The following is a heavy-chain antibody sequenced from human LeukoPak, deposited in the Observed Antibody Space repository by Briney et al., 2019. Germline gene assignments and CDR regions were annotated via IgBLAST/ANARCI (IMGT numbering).Heavy chain of an antibody. Sequence: ASVKVSCKASGYTFTSYGISWVRQAPGQGLEWMGWISAYNGNTNYAQKLQGRVTMTTDTSTSTAYMELRSLRSDDTAVYYCARALGYSSSTSCVNWFDPWGQGTLVTVSS. CDR1: GYTFTSYG. D-gene: IGHD2-2*01. V-gene: IGHV1-18*01. CDR3: ARALGYSSSTSCVNWFDP. J-gene: IGHJ5*02. CDR2: ISAYNGNT.